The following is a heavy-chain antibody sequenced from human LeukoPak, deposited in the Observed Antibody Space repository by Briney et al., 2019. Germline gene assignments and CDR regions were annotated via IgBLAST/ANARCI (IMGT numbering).Heavy chain of an antibody. Sequence: GGSLRLSCAASGFTFSSYAMSWVRQVPGKGLEWVSAISGSGGSTYYADSVQGRFTISRDNSKNTLYPQMNSLRADDTAVYYCAKGSSYWYYLDYWGQGTLVTVSS. J-gene: IGHJ4*02. CDR3: AKGSSYWYYLDY. D-gene: IGHD5-18*01. V-gene: IGHV3-23*01. CDR2: ISGSGGST. CDR1: GFTFSSYA.